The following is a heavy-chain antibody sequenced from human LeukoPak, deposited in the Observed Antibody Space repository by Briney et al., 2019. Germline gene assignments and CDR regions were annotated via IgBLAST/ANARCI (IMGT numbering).Heavy chain of an antibody. Sequence: GASVKVSCKASGYTFTGYYMHWVRQAPGQGLEWMGWINPNSGGTNYAQKFQGRVTMTRDASISTAYMELSRLRSDDTAVYYCARDLYDSSEDAFDIWGQGTMVTVSS. CDR3: ARDLYDSSEDAFDI. D-gene: IGHD3-22*01. J-gene: IGHJ3*02. CDR1: GYTFTGYY. CDR2: INPNSGGT. V-gene: IGHV1-2*02.